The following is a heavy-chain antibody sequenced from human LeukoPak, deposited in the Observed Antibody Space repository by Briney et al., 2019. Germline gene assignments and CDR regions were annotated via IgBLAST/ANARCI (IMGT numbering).Heavy chain of an antibody. Sequence: ASVKVSCKASGYTFTSYDINWVRQATGQGLEWMGWMNPNSGNTGYAQKFQGRVTMTRNTSISTAYMELSSLRSEDTAVYYCARGHCSSTNCSYNWFDPWGQGTLVTVSS. CDR2: MNPNSGNT. CDR3: ARGHCSSTNCSYNWFDP. CDR1: GYTFTSYD. J-gene: IGHJ5*02. V-gene: IGHV1-8*01. D-gene: IGHD2-2*01.